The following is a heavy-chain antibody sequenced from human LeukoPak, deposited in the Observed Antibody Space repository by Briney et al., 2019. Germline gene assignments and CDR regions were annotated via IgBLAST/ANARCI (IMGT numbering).Heavy chain of an antibody. D-gene: IGHD2-21*01. Sequence: PSQTLSLTCTVSGGSISSVVYYWGWVRQPPGKGLEWIGYIYYSGSTYYNPTLTSRLTMTVDTSKNQFSLKLSSVAAAYTAVYYCARARGRACDAVEYWGQGTPVTVSS. J-gene: IGHJ4*02. CDR2: IYYSGST. CDR1: GGSISSVVYY. V-gene: IGHV4-30-4*01. CDR3: ARARGRACDAVEY.